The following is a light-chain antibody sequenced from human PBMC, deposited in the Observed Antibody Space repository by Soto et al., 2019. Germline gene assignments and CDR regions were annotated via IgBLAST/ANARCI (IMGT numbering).Light chain of an antibody. CDR1: GSDVGGYNF. CDR3: CSYTSSSTWV. CDR2: AVD. V-gene: IGLV2-14*01. Sequence: QSVLTQPASVSGSPGQSITISCTGTGSDVGGYNFVSWYQQYPGKAPKLMIYAVDDRPSGVSLRFSGSRSDNTASLTISGLQAEDEADYYCCSYTSSSTWVFGGGTKLTVL. J-gene: IGLJ3*02.